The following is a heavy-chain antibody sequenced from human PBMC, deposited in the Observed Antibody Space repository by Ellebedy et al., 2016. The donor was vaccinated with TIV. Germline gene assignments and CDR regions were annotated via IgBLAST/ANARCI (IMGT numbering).Heavy chain of an antibody. CDR2: IIPIFGTA. CDR1: GGTFSSYA. Sequence: SVKVSXXASGGTFSSYAISWVRQAPGQGLEWMGGIIPIFGTANYAQKFQGRVTITADKSTSTAYMELSSLRSEDTAVYYCARVSVVPAAISVVEVYYYYGMDVWGQGTTVTVSS. D-gene: IGHD2-2*02. V-gene: IGHV1-69*06. CDR3: ARVSVVPAAISVVEVYYYYGMDV. J-gene: IGHJ6*02.